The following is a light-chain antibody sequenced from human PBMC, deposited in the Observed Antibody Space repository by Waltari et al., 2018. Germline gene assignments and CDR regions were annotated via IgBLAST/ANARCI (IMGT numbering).Light chain of an antibody. CDR1: QRVSKY. CDR3: QTYVNIPAT. Sequence: EIVLTQYPGPLSLSPGERATLSCRASQRVSKYLAWYQQRPGQAPRLLIYDASIRATGIPDRFSGSGSGTDFSLTISRLEPDDSAVYYCQTYVNIPATFGQGTKVEIK. J-gene: IGKJ1*01. CDR2: DAS. V-gene: IGKV3-20*01.